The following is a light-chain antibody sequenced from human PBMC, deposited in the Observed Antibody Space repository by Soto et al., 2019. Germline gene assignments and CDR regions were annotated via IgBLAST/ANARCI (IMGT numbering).Light chain of an antibody. Sequence: VVLTQFPGTLSLSPGETATLSCGASQRVSNNFLGWYQQKPGLPPRLLIYDATSRANGIPERFSGRGSGTHFTLPISRLEPEDFAVYYCQQYGCTPWTFGRGTKVEMK. J-gene: IGKJ1*01. CDR2: DAT. CDR3: QQYGCTPWT. CDR1: QRVSNNF. V-gene: IGKV3D-20*01.